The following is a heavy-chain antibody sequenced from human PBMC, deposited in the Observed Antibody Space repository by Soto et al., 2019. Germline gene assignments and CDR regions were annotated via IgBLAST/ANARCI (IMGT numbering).Heavy chain of an antibody. CDR2: ISAHNGDT. D-gene: IGHD3-22*01. CDR1: GYTFTSYG. V-gene: IGHV1-18*01. Sequence: GASVKVSCKASGYTFTSYGISWVRQAPGQGLEWVGWISAHNGDTGYAQNLQGRITMTTDTFTNTAYMELTSLTSDDTAVYYCARDWSRYYDSSGLMWFYWGQGTLVTVSS. CDR3: ARDWSRYYDSSGLMWFY. J-gene: IGHJ4*02.